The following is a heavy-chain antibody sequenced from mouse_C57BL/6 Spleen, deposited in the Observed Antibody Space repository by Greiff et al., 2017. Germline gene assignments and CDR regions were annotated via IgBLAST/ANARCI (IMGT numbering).Heavy chain of an antibody. V-gene: IGHV1-80*01. CDR2: IYPGDGAT. CDR1: GYAFSSYW. Sequence: QVQLQQSGAELVKPGASVKISCKASGYAFSSYWMNWVKQRPGKGLEWIGQIYPGDGATNYNGKFKGKATLTADKSSSTAYMQLSSLTSEDSAVYFCARSEDGSSYYYYAMDYWGQGTSVTVSS. CDR3: ARSEDGSSYYYYAMDY. D-gene: IGHD1-1*01. J-gene: IGHJ4*01.